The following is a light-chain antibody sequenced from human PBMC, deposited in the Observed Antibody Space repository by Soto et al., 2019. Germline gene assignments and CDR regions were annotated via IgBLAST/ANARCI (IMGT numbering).Light chain of an antibody. CDR1: SSDVGGYNY. CDR3: SSYTSSSLYV. CDR2: DVS. V-gene: IGLV2-14*03. Sequence: QSVLTQPASVPGSPGQSITISCTGTSSDVGGYNYVSWYQQHPGKAPKLMIYDVSYRPSGVSDRFSGSKSGNTASLTISGLQAEDEADYYCSSYTSSSLYVFGTGTKVTVL. J-gene: IGLJ1*01.